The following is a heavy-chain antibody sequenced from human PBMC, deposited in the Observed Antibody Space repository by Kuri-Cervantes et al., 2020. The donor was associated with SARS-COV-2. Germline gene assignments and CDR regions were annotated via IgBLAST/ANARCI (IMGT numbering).Heavy chain of an antibody. CDR2: INPDGSYT. CDR3: VRDGDHWNFDY. V-gene: IGHV3-74*01. CDR1: GFTLSGHW. Sequence: ETLSLTCAASGFTLSGHWIHWVRQAPGKGLVWVSRINPDGSYTNNADSVKGRFTLSRDNAKNMLFLQMNSLRAEDTAAYYCVRDGDHWNFDYWGQGTLVTVSS. J-gene: IGHJ4*02. D-gene: IGHD1-1*01.